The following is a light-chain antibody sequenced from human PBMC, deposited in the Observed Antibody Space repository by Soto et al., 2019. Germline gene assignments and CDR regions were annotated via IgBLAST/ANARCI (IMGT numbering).Light chain of an antibody. J-gene: IGLJ1*01. CDR3: SSYTSSSLYV. CDR2: DVS. CDR1: SSDVGGYNY. Sequence: QSALTQPASVSGSPGQSITISCTGTSSDVGGYNYVSWYQQHTGKSPKLMIYDVSNRPSGVSNRFSGSKSGYTASLTISGLQAEDAAEYSCSSYTSSSLYVFGTGTKLTVL. V-gene: IGLV2-14*01.